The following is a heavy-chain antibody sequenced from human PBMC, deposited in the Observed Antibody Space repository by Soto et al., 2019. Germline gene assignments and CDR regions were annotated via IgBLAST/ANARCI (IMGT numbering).Heavy chain of an antibody. J-gene: IGHJ4*02. CDR2: ISYDGSNK. V-gene: IGHV3-30*04. CDR3: ARDRGFGELLVDY. CDR1: GFTFSSYA. D-gene: IGHD3-10*01. Sequence: QVQLVESGGGVVQPGRSLRLSCAASGFTFSSYAMHWVRQAPGKGLEWVAVISYDGSNKYYADSVKGRFTISRDNSKNTLYLQMNSLRAEDTAVYYCARDRGFGELLVDYWGQGTLVTVSS.